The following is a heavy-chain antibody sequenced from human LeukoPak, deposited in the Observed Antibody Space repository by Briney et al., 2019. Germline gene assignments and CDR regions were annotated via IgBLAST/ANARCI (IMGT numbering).Heavy chain of an antibody. CDR3: ATGGGIVGATTYNWFDP. D-gene: IGHD1-26*01. Sequence: GGSLRLSCAASEFTVSSNYMSWVRQAPGKGLEWVSIIYGGGSTYYADSVKGRFTISRDNSKNTLYLQMNSLRAEDTAVYYCATGGGIVGATTYNWFDPWGQGTLVTVSS. CDR1: EFTVSSNY. CDR2: IYGGGST. V-gene: IGHV3-53*05. J-gene: IGHJ5*02.